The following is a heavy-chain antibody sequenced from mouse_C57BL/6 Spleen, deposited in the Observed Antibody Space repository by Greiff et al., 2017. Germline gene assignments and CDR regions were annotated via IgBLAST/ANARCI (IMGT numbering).Heavy chain of an antibody. CDR3: ARHEAMDY. Sequence: EVKLAESGGGLVQPGGSLPLSCAASAFTFRDYGMAWVRQAPRTGPEWVAFISNLAYSISYADTVTGRFTISRENAKNTLYLEMSSLRSEDTAMYYCARHEAMDYWGQGTSVTGSS. CDR1: AFTFRDYG. J-gene: IGHJ4*01. CDR2: ISNLAYSI. V-gene: IGHV5-15*04.